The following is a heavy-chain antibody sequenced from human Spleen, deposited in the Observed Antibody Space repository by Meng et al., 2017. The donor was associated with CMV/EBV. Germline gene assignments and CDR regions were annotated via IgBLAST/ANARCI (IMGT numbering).Heavy chain of an antibody. CDR1: GGACSVYY. V-gene: IGHV4-34*01. D-gene: IGHD1-26*01. CDR2: NNHSRST. J-gene: IGHJ4*02. Sequence: WGDNGGACSVYYWIWIRHSPRKGLGRIGENNHSRSTNSNPSPKPRVTMSVDTSKNQFSLRLSSVTAADTDVDYCASHIVGAAYFDYWGQGTLVTVSS. CDR3: ASHIVGAAYFDY.